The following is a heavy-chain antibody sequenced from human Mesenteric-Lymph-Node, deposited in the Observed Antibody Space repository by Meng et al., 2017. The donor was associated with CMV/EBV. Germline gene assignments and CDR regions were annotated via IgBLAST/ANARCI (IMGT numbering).Heavy chain of an antibody. CDR3: ARDEGDGYNYRGLPDY. CDR1: GVSISSYY. V-gene: IGHV4-59*01. D-gene: IGHD5-24*01. Sequence: SETLSLTCTVSGVSISSYYWSWIRQPPGKGLEWIGYIYYSGSTNYNPSLKSRVTISVDTSKNQFSLKLSSVTAADTAVYYCARDEGDGYNYRGLPDYWGQGTLVTVSS. CDR2: IYYSGST. J-gene: IGHJ4*02.